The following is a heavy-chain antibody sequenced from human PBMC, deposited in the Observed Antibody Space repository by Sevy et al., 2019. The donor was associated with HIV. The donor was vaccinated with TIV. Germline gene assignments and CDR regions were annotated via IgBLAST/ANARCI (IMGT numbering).Heavy chain of an antibody. D-gene: IGHD1-26*01. Sequence: GGSPRLSCAASGFTFSSHSMNWVRQAPGKGLEWVASISSTSSYIYHADSVKGRFTVSRDNAKNSLFLQMNNLRVDDTAVYYCAREAQVVGVDLDFWGQGTLVTVSS. V-gene: IGHV3-21*01. CDR3: AREAQVVGVDLDF. J-gene: IGHJ4*02. CDR1: GFTFSSHS. CDR2: ISSTSSYI.